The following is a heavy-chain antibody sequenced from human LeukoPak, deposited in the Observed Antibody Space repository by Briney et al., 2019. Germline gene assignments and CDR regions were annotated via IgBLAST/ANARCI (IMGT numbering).Heavy chain of an antibody. CDR3: ASFPYYFERGGFDP. D-gene: IGHD3-22*01. J-gene: IGHJ5*02. V-gene: IGHV4-4*02. Sequence: GSLRLSCAASGFTFSSYAMSWVRQAPGKGLEWIGEIYHSGSTHYSPSLKSRLTISVDTSKNQFSLKLSSVTVADTAVYYCASFPYYFERGGFDPWGQGTLVTVSS. CDR2: IYHSGST. CDR1: GFTFSSYAM.